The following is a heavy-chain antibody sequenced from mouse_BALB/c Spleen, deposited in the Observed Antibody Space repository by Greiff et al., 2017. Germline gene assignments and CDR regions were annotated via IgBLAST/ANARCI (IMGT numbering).Heavy chain of an antibody. D-gene: IGHD4-1*01. CDR2: ISSGSSTI. J-gene: IGHJ4*01. V-gene: IGHV5-17*02. CDR3: ARWDDSYAMDY. CDR1: GFTFSSFG. Sequence: EVKLMESGGGLVQPGGSRKLSCAASGFTFSSFGMHWVRQAPEKGLEWVAYISSGSSTIYYADTVKGRFTISRDNPKNTLFLQMTSLRSEDTAMYYCARWDDSYAMDYWGQGTSVTVSS.